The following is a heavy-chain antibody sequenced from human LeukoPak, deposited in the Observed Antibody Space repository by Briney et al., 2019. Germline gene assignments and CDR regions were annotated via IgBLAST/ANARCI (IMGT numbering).Heavy chain of an antibody. V-gene: IGHV4-34*01. CDR2: INHSGST. CDR3: ARVDSAGVWCRGSYCDS. D-gene: IGHD1-26*01. Sequence: PSQTLSLTCAVCGRFFSGYYWSWIRQPPGKGLEWIGEINHSGSTNYNPSLKSRVNISVDTYKNQFSLELSAVPAADTAVYYCARVDSAGVWCRGSYCDSGGQGALVTVSS. J-gene: IGHJ4*02. CDR1: GRFFSGYY.